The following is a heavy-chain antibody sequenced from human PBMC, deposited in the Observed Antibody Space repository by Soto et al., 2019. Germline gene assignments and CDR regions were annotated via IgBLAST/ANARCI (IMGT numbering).Heavy chain of an antibody. J-gene: IGHJ6*02. D-gene: IGHD4-17*01. CDR3: ARYYGVYVGYYYYGMDV. Sequence: ASVKVSCKASGYTFTSYGISWVRQAPGQGLEWMGWISAYNGNTNYAQKLQGRVTMTTDTSTSTAYMELRSLRSDDTAVYYCARYYGVYVGYYYYGMDVWGQGTTVTVSS. CDR1: GYTFTSYG. CDR2: ISAYNGNT. V-gene: IGHV1-18*04.